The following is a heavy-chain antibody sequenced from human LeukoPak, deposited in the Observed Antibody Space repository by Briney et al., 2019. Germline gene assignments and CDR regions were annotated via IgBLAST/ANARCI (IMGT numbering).Heavy chain of an antibody. J-gene: IGHJ6*02. CDR2: INHSGST. CDR1: GGSFSIYS. V-gene: IGHV4-34*01. Sequence: PSETLSLTCAVYGGSFSIYSWSWIRQPPGKGLEWIGEINHSGSTNYNPSLKSRVTISVDTSKNQFSLKLSSVTAADTAVYYCARGRKYLIVVVPAATDGMDVWGQGTTVTVSS. D-gene: IGHD2-2*01. CDR3: ARGRKYLIVVVPAATDGMDV.